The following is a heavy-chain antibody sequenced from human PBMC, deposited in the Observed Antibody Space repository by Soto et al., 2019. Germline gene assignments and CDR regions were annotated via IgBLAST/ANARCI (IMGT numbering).Heavy chain of an antibody. CDR1: GGTLSSAFSGYA. CDR3: ASYYDTSGGRIYSEY. V-gene: IGHV1-69*06. Sequence: SVKVSCKGSGGTLSSAFSGYAFSWVRQAPGQGLEWMGGIIPLFGTPNYAQKFRGRGTITADKSTGTVDMELSSMRSEDTAVYYCASYYDTSGGRIYSEYWGQGSLVTVSS. D-gene: IGHD3-22*01. CDR2: IIPLFGTP. J-gene: IGHJ4*02.